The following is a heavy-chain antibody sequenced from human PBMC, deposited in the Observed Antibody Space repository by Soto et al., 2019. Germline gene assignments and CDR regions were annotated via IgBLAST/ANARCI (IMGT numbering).Heavy chain of an antibody. CDR2: IIPSYDRT. Sequence: QVLLLQSGSEVKKAGSSVKVSCKASGDAFKSYAIHWVRQAPGQGLEYMGRIIPSYDRTKYAQKFQGRLTVTADMYTSTVYMELSSLRAEDTAVYYCARDPTNDYGDDTLDYWGQGTKVIVAS. CDR3: ARDPTNDYGDDTLDY. D-gene: IGHD4-17*01. CDR1: GDAFKSYA. V-gene: IGHV1-69*06. J-gene: IGHJ4*02.